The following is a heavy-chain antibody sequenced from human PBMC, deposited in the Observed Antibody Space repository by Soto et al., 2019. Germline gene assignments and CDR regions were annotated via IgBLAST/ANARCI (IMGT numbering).Heavy chain of an antibody. Sequence: ASVKVSCKASGYTFTGYYMHWVRQAPGQGLEWMGWINPNSGGTNYAQKFQGWVTMTRDTSISTAYMELSRLRSDDMAVYYCARDRTPPYYYDTDCAPGDYYGMAVWGQGTTVTVSS. CDR1: GYTFTGYY. CDR2: INPNSGGT. D-gene: IGHD3-22*01. J-gene: IGHJ6*02. CDR3: ARDRTPPYYYDTDCAPGDYYGMAV. V-gene: IGHV1-2*04.